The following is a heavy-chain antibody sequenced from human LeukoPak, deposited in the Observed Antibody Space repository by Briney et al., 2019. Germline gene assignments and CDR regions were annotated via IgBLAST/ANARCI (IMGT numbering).Heavy chain of an antibody. CDR1: GYTFTSYG. D-gene: IGHD1-26*01. J-gene: IGHJ3*02. Sequence: ASVKVSCKASGYTFTSYGISWVRQAPGQGVEGMGWISAYSDNTKYAQKFQGRVTMNTDTSTRTVYMELTSLRSEDASVSYRATVAYSGSYHDAFDIWGQGTMVTVSS. CDR2: ISAYSDNT. CDR3: ATVAYSGSYHDAFDI. V-gene: IGHV1-18*01.